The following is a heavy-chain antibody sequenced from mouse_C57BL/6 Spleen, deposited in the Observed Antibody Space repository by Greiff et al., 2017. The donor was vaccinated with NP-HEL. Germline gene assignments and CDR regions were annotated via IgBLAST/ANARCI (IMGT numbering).Heavy chain of an antibody. CDR1: GFTFSDYG. D-gene: IGHD1-1*01. V-gene: IGHV5-17*01. CDR2: ISSGSSTI. J-gene: IGHJ4*01. CDR3: ARGDYYGSSPYYYAMDY. Sequence: EVNLVESGGGLVKPGGSLKLSCAASGFTFSDYGMHWVRQAPEKGLEWVAYISSGSSTIYYADTVKGRFTISRDNAKNTLFLQMTSLRSEDTAMYYCARGDYYGSSPYYYAMDYWGQGTSVTVSS.